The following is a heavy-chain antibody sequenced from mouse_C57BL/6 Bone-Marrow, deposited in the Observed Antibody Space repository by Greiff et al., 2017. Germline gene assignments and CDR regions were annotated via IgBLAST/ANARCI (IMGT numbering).Heavy chain of an antibody. D-gene: IGHD2-1*01. V-gene: IGHV5-6*01. Sequence: EVHLVESGGDLVKPGGSLKLSCAASGFTFSSYGMSWVRQTPDKRLEWVATISSGGSYTYYPDSVKERFTISRDNAKNTLYLQMSSLKSEDTAMYYCARRGIYYGNPWFAYWGQGTLVTVSA. CDR1: GFTFSSYG. J-gene: IGHJ3*01. CDR2: ISSGGSYT. CDR3: ARRGIYYGNPWFAY.